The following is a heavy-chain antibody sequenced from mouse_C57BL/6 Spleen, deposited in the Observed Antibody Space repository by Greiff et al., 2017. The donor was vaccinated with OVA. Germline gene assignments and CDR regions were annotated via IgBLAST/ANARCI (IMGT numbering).Heavy chain of an antibody. CDR2: IYPGDGDT. Sequence: QVQLQQSGPELVKPGASVKISCKASGYAFSSSWMNWVKQRPGKGLEWIGRIYPGDGDTNYNGKFKGKATLTADKSSSTAYMQLSSLTSEDSAVYFCAREGYYGSSLRGFAYWGQGTLVTVSA. CDR1: GYAFSSSW. CDR3: AREGYYGSSLRGFAY. V-gene: IGHV1-82*01. J-gene: IGHJ3*01. D-gene: IGHD1-1*01.